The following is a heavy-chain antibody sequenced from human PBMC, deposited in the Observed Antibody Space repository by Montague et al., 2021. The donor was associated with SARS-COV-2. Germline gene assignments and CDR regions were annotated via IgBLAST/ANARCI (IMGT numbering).Heavy chain of an antibody. Sequence: SETLSLTCAVYGGSFSDYYWSWIRQPPGKGLEWIGEINYSGSTNYNPSPRSRVTISVDTSKNQFSLKLSAVTAADTAVYYCARGAPTISMILVVMTGAGWYFDLWGRGTLVTVSS. J-gene: IGHJ2*01. V-gene: IGHV4-34*01. CDR3: ARGAPTISMILVVMTGAGWYFDL. CDR1: GGSFSDYY. CDR2: INYSGST. D-gene: IGHD3-22*01.